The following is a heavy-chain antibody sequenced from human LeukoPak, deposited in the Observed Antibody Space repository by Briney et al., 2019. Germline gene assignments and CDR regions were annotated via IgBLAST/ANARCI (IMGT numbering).Heavy chain of an antibody. J-gene: IGHJ6*02. CDR2: ISYDGSNK. CDR3: ARSRAAMTYGMDV. D-gene: IGHD5-18*01. V-gene: IGHV3-30*01. CDR1: GFTFSSYA. Sequence: PGGSLRLSCAASGFTFSSYAMHWVRQAPGKGLEWVAVISYDGSNKYYADSVKGRFTISRDNSKNTLYLQMNSLRVEDTAVYYCARSRAAMTYGMDVWGQGTTVTVSS.